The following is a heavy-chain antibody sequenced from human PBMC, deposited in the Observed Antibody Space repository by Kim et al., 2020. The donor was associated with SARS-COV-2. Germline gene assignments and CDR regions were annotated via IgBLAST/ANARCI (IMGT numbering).Heavy chain of an antibody. D-gene: IGHD4-4*01. CDR3: ATSSSMTTVTMMDFL. CDR1: GYTLTELS. Sequence: ASVKVSCKVSGYTLTELSMHWVRQAPGKGLEWMGGFDPEDGETIYAQKFQGRVTMTEDTSTDTAYMELSSLRSEDTAVYYCATSSSMTTVTMMDFLWGQGTLVTVSS. J-gene: IGHJ4*02. V-gene: IGHV1-24*01. CDR2: FDPEDGET.